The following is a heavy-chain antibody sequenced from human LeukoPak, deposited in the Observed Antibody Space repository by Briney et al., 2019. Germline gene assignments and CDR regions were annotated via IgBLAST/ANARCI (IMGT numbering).Heavy chain of an antibody. V-gene: IGHV3-23*01. D-gene: IGHD2-21*01. CDR2: ITDSGGST. Sequence: GGSLRLSCAASGFTFATYAMAWVRQAPGKGLEWVSAITDSGGSTYYADSVQGRFTISRDNSQNPLYLQVNSLRPEDTAIYYCAKDDSASFDYWGQGTLVTVSS. CDR3: AKDDSASFDY. J-gene: IGHJ4*02. CDR1: GFTFATYA.